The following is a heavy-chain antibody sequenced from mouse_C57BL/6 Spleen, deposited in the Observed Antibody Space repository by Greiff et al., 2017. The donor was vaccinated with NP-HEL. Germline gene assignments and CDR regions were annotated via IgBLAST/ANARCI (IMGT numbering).Heavy chain of an antibody. CDR1: GFSLTSYG. V-gene: IGHV2-2*01. Sequence: VQLQQSGPGLVQPSQSLSITCTVSGFSLTSYGVHWVRQSPGKGLEWLGVIWSGGSTDYNAAFISRLSISKDNSKSQVFFKINSLQADDTAIYYCASPYDEAWFAYWGQGTLVTVSA. J-gene: IGHJ3*01. CDR3: ASPYDEAWFAY. D-gene: IGHD2-12*01. CDR2: IWSGGST.